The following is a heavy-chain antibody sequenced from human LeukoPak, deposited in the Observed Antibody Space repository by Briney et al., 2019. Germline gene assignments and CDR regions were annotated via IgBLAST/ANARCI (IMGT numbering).Heavy chain of an antibody. J-gene: IGHJ5*02. D-gene: IGHD5-12*01. CDR1: GFTFSNFA. CDR3: AKPKAGYDYPYNWFDP. V-gene: IGHV3-23*01. Sequence: PGGSLRLSCAASGFTFSNFAVSWVRQAPGKGLEWVSAISGSGGSTYYADSVKGRFTISRDNSKNTLYLQMNSLRAEDTAVYYCAKPKAGYDYPYNWFDPWGQGTLVTVSS. CDR2: ISGSGGST.